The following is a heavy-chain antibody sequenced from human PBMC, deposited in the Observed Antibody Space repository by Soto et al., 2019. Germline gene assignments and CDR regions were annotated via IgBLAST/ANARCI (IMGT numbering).Heavy chain of an antibody. Sequence: SETLSLTCTVSGGSISSGGYYWSWIRQHPGKGLEWIGYIYYSGSTYYNPSLKSRVTISVDTSKNQFSLKLSSVTAADTAVYYCARGTDWLFFFDYWGQGTLVTVSS. CDR2: IYYSGST. V-gene: IGHV4-31*03. CDR3: ARGTDWLFFFDY. J-gene: IGHJ4*02. D-gene: IGHD3-9*01. CDR1: GGSISSGGYY.